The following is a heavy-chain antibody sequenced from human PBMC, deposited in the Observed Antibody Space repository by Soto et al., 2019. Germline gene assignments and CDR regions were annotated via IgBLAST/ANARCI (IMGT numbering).Heavy chain of an antibody. CDR1: GFTFSSYA. CDR2: ISGSGGST. CDR3: AKDAPHMPHSYYDILTGASFDY. J-gene: IGHJ4*02. V-gene: IGHV3-23*01. Sequence: GGSLRLSCAASGFTFSSYAMSWVRQAPGKGLEWVSAISGSGGSTYYAGSVKGRFTISRDNSKNTLYLQMNSLRAEDTAVYYCAKDAPHMPHSYYDILTGASFDYWGQGTLVTVSS. D-gene: IGHD3-9*01.